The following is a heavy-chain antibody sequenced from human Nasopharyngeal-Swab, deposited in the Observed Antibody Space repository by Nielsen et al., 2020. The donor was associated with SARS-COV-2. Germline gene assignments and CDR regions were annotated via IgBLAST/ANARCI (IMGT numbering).Heavy chain of an antibody. J-gene: IGHJ6*02. Sequence: GESLKIPCAASGFTFRSYAISWVRQAPGKGLEGVSVISASDYTTYYADSVKGRFTISRDNSKNTVNLQMNSLRAEDTAIYYCAKDRDSGDDSDDYYHYYGMDVWGQGTTVTVFS. CDR2: ISASDYTT. D-gene: IGHD5-12*01. CDR1: GFTFRSYA. V-gene: IGHV3-23*01. CDR3: AKDRDSGDDSDDYYHYYGMDV.